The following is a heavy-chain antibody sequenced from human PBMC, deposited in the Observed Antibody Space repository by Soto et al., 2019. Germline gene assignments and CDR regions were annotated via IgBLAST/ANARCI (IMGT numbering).Heavy chain of an antibody. V-gene: IGHV3-7*04. CDR1: GLTFSGYW. CDR3: ARVPSRDSYFDC. CDR2: IKQDGSEK. Sequence: PGGSLRLSCAASGLTFSGYWMSWVRQAPGKGLEWVANIKQDGSEKYYVDSVKGRFTISRDNAKNSLYLQMNSLRAEDTAVYYCARVPSRDSYFDCWGQGTLVTVSS. J-gene: IGHJ4*02. D-gene: IGHD2-21*02.